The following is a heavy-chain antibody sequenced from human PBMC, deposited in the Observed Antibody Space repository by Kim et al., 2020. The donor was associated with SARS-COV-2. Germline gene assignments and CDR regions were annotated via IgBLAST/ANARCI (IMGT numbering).Heavy chain of an antibody. V-gene: IGHV4-61*02. CDR2: IYTSGST. D-gene: IGHD4-17*01. J-gene: IGHJ4*02. CDR1: GGSISSGSYY. CDR3: ARGNYYGDLNFDY. Sequence: SETLSLTCTVSGGSISSGSYYWSWIRQPAGKGLEWIGRIYTSGSTNYNPSLKSRVTISVDTSKNQFSLKLSSVTAADTAVYYCARGNYYGDLNFDYWGQGTLVTVSS.